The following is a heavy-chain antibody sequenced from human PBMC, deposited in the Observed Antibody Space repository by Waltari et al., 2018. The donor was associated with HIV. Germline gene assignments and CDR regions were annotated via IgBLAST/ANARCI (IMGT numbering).Heavy chain of an antibody. V-gene: IGHV4-34*01. D-gene: IGHD3-16*02. CDR3: ARSVGCDHIWGSYPAD. CDR2: NGCRVST. J-gene: IGHJ4*02. Sequence: VQLHQWGAGLLKLSETLSLTCAVYVDSFDDYDWSFSEHYWTWIRQSPRKGLEWIAENGCRVSTKYNPARGSLFAISIDTSKKQFSLKGTCGTAADTGVYYGARSVGCDHIWGSYPADWSQGTRVTVSS. CDR1: VDSFDDYDWSFSEHY.